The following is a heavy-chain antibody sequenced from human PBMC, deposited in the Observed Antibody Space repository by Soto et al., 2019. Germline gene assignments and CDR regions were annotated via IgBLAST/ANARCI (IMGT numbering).Heavy chain of an antibody. CDR2: IYDTGST. CDR3: ARCPIDHNWFDP. D-gene: IGHD3-9*01. CDR1: GSDITTYY. V-gene: IGHV4-4*09. J-gene: IGHJ5*02. Sequence: PSETLSLTCTVSGSDITTYYWSWLRQSPGKGLEWIGHIYDTGSTTYNHSLKSLVTISVDTSNKHFSLRLTSVTAADTAAYYCARCPIDHNWFDPWGQGTLVTVSS.